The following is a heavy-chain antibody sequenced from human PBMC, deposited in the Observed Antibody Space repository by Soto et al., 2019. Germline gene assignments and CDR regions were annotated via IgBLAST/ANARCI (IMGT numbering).Heavy chain of an antibody. CDR2: IIPIFRTT. CDR3: AREVRGNFYPDY. J-gene: IGHJ4*02. V-gene: IGHV1-69*12. D-gene: IGHD3-10*01. Sequence: QVQLVQSGAEVKKPGSSVKVSCKASRGTFSRYAVSWVRQAPGQGLEWMGGIIPIFRTTHYAQQFQGRVTITADGSMTTAYMELSSLRSEDTAVYYCAREVRGNFYPDYWGQGTLVTVSS. CDR1: RGTFSRYA.